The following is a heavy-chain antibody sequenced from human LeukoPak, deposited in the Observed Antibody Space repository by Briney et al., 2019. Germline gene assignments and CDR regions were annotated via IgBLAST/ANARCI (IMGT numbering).Heavy chain of an antibody. V-gene: IGHV4-39*01. Sequence: SETLSLTCTVSGGSISSSSYYWGWIRQPLGKGLEWIGSIVYSGSTYYNPSLKSRVTISADTSENQFSLKLSSVTAADTAVYYCARHFFDWFRMKWFAPWGQGTLVTVSS. CDR1: GGSISSSSYY. D-gene: IGHD3-9*01. CDR3: ARHFFDWFRMKWFAP. CDR2: IVYSGST. J-gene: IGHJ5*02.